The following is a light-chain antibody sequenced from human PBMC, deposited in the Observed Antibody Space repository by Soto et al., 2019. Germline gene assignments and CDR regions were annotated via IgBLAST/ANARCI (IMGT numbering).Light chain of an antibody. J-gene: IGKJ3*01. CDR1: QSVSRN. V-gene: IGKV3-15*01. Sequence: EIMMTQSPATLSVSPGERATLSCRASQSVSRNLAWYQQKPSQAPRLLIYGAATRATGIPARFSGSGSGTEFTLTISSLQSEDFAVYYCQQYNNWPFTFGPGTKVDIK. CDR2: GAA. CDR3: QQYNNWPFT.